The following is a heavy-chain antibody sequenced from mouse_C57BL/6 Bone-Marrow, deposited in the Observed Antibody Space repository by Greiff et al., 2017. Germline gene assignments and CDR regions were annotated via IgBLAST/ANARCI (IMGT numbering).Heavy chain of an antibody. Sequence: EVQGVESGGGLVKPGGSLQLSCAASGFTFSDYGMHWVRPAPEKGLEWVAYISSGSSTIYYADTVKGRFTISRDNAKNTLFLQMTSLRSEDTAMYYCARGDDGIAWFAYWGQWTLVTVSA. CDR3: ARGDDGIAWFAY. V-gene: IGHV5-17*01. D-gene: IGHD1-1*01. CDR2: ISSGSSTI. CDR1: GFTFSDYG. J-gene: IGHJ3*01.